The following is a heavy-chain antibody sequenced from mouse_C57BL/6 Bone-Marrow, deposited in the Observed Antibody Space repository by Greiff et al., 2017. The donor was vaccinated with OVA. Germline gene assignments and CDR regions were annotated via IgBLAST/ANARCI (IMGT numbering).Heavy chain of an antibody. CDR1: GYTFTSYG. J-gene: IGHJ2*01. CDR2: IYPRSGNT. Sequence: VQLQQSGAELARPGASVKLSCKASGYTFTSYGISWVKQRTGQGLEWIGEIYPRSGNTYYNEKFKGKATLTADKSSSTAYMGLRSLTSEDSAVYFCARDSDGYYLYFDYWGQGTTLTVSS. D-gene: IGHD2-3*01. CDR3: ARDSDGYYLYFDY. V-gene: IGHV1-81*01.